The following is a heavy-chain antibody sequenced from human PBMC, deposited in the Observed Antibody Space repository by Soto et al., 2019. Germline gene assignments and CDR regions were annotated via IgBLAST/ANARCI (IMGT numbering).Heavy chain of an antibody. CDR1: GFTFSSYS. J-gene: IGHJ3*02. CDR3: ARVLRVNYYDSSGYSDMMDAYDI. V-gene: IGHV3-21*01. Sequence: PGGSLRLSCAASGFTFSSYSMNWVRQAPGKGLEWVSSISSSSSYIYYADSVKGRFTISRDNAKNSLYLQMNSLRAEDTAVYYCARVLRVNYYDSSGYSDMMDAYDICGQGTMVPVSS. CDR2: ISSSSSYI. D-gene: IGHD3-22*01.